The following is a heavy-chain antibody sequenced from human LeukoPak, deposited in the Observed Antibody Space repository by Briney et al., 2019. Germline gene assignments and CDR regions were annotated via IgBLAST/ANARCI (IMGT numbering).Heavy chain of an antibody. CDR2: TSVNGAVT. V-gene: IGHV3/OR16-9*01. D-gene: IGHD4-17*01. CDR1: GFTVSSNY. CDR3: ARDRDGDEDFDY. Sequence: GGSLRLSCAASGFTVSSNYMSWVRRAPGKGLEWLSHTSVNGAVTTYADSVKGRFTISSDTAKNSLYLQLNSLTVGDTAMYYCARDRDGDEDFDYWGRGTLVTVSS. J-gene: IGHJ4*02.